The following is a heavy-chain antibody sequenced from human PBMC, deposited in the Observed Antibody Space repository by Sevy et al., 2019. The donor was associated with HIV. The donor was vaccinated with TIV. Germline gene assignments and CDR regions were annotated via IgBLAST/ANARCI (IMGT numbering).Heavy chain of an antibody. CDR2: IRNDGSTK. J-gene: IGHJ6*02. D-gene: IGHD4-17*01. CDR1: GFIFKSYG. CDR3: VKGPHPAVTTSDALDV. V-gene: IGHV3-30*02. Sequence: GGSLRLSCAASGFIFKSYGMHWVRQAPGKGLEWVTFIRNDGSTKYYADSVRGRFTASRDNPKNTLYLQMNSLRPEDTAVYYCVKGPHPAVTTSDALDVWGQGTTVTVSS.